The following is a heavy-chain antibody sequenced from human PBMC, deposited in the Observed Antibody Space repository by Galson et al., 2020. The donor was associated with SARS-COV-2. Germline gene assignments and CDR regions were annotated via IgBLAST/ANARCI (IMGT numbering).Heavy chain of an antibody. V-gene: IGHV3-53*01. J-gene: IGHJ4*02. Sequence: GESLKISCAASGFSDRNNYMSWVRQAPGKGLEWVSSIYPDGTTYYQDSVRDRFTIARDSSTNTLDLHMNTLRVDDSAVYYCAGDLTTNGWYNFDFWGQGSLVTVSA. D-gene: IGHD6-19*01. CDR1: GFSDRNNY. CDR2: IYPDGTT. CDR3: AGDLTTNGWYNFDF.